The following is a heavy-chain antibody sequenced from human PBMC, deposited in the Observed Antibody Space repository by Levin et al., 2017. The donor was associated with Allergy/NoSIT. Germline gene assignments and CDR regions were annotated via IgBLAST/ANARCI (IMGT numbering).Heavy chain of an antibody. J-gene: IGHJ4*02. Sequence: SETLSLTCNVSGPSITSDYYWAWIRLSPGKGLDWIGTIHHSGTTYYNPSLQSRVVISLHTSDNLVSLRLSSVTATDSAVYYCARGVVVAATPHYYDKWGQGTLVTVSS. CDR2: IHHSGTT. D-gene: IGHD2-15*01. CDR3: ARGVVVAATPHYYDK. CDR1: GPSITSDYY. V-gene: IGHV4-38-2*02.